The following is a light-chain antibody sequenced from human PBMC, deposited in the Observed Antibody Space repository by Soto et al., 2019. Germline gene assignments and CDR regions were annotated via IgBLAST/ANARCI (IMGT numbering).Light chain of an antibody. V-gene: IGLV2-14*01. CDR3: SSYTSSSPYV. J-gene: IGLJ1*01. Sequence: QSVLTQPASVSGSPGQSITISCTGTSSDVGAYNSVCWYQQHPGKAPKLMIYDVSNRPSGVSNRFSGSKSGNTASLTISGLQAEDESVYYCSSYTSSSPYVFGTGTKLTVL. CDR1: SSDVGAYNS. CDR2: DVS.